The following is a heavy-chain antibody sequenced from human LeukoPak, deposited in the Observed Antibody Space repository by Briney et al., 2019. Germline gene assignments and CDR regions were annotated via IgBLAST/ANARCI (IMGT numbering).Heavy chain of an antibody. CDR2: INPNSGDT. D-gene: IGHD3-3*01. J-gene: IGHJ4*02. V-gene: IGHV1-2*02. CDR1: GYIFTLYA. CDR3: ARDHPPYYDFWSGTFDY. Sequence: ASVKVSCKASGYIFTLYAMHWMRQAPGQGLEWMGWINPNSGDTNYPQKLQGRVTMTRDTSISTAYMELSRLRSDDTAVYYCARDHPPYYDFWSGTFDYWGQGTLVTVSS.